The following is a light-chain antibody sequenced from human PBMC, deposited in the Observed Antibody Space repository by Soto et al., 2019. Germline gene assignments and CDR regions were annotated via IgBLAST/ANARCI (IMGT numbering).Light chain of an antibody. J-gene: IGKJ5*01. CDR3: QQYNTYST. CDR1: QSISSW. CDR2: KSF. V-gene: IGKV1-5*03. Sequence: DIQMTQSPSTLSASVGGRVSITCWASQSISSWLAWYQQKAGKAPKLLIYKSFSLQSGVPSRFSGSGSGTEFTLTISSLQPDDFATYYCQQYNTYSTFGQGTRLEIK.